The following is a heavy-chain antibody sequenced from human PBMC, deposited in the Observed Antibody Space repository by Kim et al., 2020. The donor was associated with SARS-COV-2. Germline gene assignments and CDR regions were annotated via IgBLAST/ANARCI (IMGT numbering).Heavy chain of an antibody. J-gene: IGHJ3*02. Sequence: GGSLRLSCAASGFTVSSNYMSWVRQAPGKGLEWVSVIYSGGSTYYADSVKGRFTISRHNSKNTLYLQMNSLRAEDTAVYYCARGFSIVGAPNDAFDIWGQGTMVTVSS. CDR3: ARGFSIVGAPNDAFDI. CDR1: GFTVSSNY. V-gene: IGHV3-53*04. CDR2: IYSGGST. D-gene: IGHD1-26*01.